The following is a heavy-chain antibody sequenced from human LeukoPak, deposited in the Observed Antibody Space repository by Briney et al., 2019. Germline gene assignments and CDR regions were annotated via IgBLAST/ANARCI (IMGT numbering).Heavy chain of an antibody. CDR2: INPNSGDT. D-gene: IGHD2-21*01. V-gene: IGHV1-2*02. Sequence: ASVKVTCKASRYTFTGYYMHWVRQAPGQGLEWMGWINPNSGDTNYAQKFQDRVTVTRDTSISTAYMELSGLTSDDTAVYYCARTAYQFGTYFYYMDVWGTGTTVTVSS. J-gene: IGHJ6*03. CDR1: RYTFTGYY. CDR3: ARTAYQFGTYFYYMDV.